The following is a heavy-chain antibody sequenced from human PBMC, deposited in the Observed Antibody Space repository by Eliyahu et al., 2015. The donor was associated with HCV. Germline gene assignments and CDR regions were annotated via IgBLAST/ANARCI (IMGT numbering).Heavy chain of an antibody. CDR2: INHSGST. CDR3: ARDQPEYDYGDYEWWLGAFDI. V-gene: IGHV4-34*01. D-gene: IGHD4-17*01. Sequence: QVQLQQWGAGLLKPSETLSLTCAVYGGSFSGYXWSWIRQPPGKGLEWIGEINHSGSTNYNPSLKSRVTISVDTSKNQFSLKLSSVTAADTAVYYCARDQPEYDYGDYEWWLGAFDIWGQGTMVTVSS. CDR1: GGSFSGYX. J-gene: IGHJ3*02.